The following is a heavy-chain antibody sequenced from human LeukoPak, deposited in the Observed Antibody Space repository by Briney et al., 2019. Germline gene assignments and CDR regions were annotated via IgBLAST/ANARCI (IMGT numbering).Heavy chain of an antibody. CDR2: ISYDGSNK. D-gene: IGHD6-13*01. V-gene: IGHV3-30*18. CDR1: GFTFSSYG. J-gene: IGHJ4*02. CDR3: AKDRGSSGHFDY. Sequence: GRSLRLSCAASGFTFSSYGMHWVRQAPGKGLEWVAVISYDGSNKYYADSVKGRFTISRDNSKNTLYLQMNSLRAEDTAVYHCAKDRGSSGHFDYWGQGTLVTVSS.